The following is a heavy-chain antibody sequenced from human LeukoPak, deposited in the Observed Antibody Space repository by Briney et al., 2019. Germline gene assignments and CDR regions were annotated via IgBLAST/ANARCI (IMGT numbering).Heavy chain of an antibody. D-gene: IGHD3-10*01. Sequence: ASVKVSCKASGYTFTSYYMHWVRQAPGQGLEWMGIINPSGGITNYAQKFQGRVTMTRDTSASTVYMELSSLGSEDTAVHYCARERGGALDYWGQGTLVTVSS. CDR2: INPSGGIT. CDR1: GYTFTSYY. J-gene: IGHJ4*02. V-gene: IGHV1-46*01. CDR3: ARERGGALDY.